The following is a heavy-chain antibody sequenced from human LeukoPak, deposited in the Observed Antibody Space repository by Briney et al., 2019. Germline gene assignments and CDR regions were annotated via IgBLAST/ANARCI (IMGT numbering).Heavy chain of an antibody. Sequence: PSQTLSLTCTVSRGSISSGGYYWSWIRRHPGKGLEWIGYIYYSGSTYYNPSLKSRVTISVDTSKNQFSLKLSSVTAADTAVYYCARDKYYDSSGYYYGLDYWGQGTLVTVSS. CDR1: RGSISSGGYY. CDR2: IYYSGST. CDR3: ARDKYYDSSGYYYGLDY. V-gene: IGHV4-31*03. J-gene: IGHJ4*02. D-gene: IGHD3-22*01.